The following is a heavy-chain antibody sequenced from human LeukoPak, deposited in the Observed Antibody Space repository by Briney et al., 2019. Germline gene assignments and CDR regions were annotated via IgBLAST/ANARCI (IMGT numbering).Heavy chain of an antibody. CDR3: ARESAAAVGGY. J-gene: IGHJ4*02. Sequence: PSETLSLTCTVSGGSISSNSHYWGWIRQTPGKGLEWIGSIYYTGTTYYNPSLKSRVTISIDTSKSQFSLKLSSVTAADTAVYYCARESAAAVGGYWGQGTLVTVSS. D-gene: IGHD6-13*01. V-gene: IGHV4-39*02. CDR1: GGSISSNSHY. CDR2: IYYTGTT.